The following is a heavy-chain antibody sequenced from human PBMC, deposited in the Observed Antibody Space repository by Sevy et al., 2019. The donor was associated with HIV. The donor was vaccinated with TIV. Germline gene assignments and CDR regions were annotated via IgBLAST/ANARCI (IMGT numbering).Heavy chain of an antibody. J-gene: IGHJ4*02. CDR1: GFTFSPYS. V-gene: IGHV3-48*04. CDR3: ARVPLYSDSHINDY. D-gene: IGHD3-22*01. CDR2: ISGTGNTI. Sequence: GGSLRLSCAASGFTFSPYSMNWIRQSPGKGLEWLSYISGTGNTIYYAGSVKGRFTISRDNAENSLYLQMNSLRAEDTAVYYCARVPLYSDSHINDYWGQGTLVTVSS.